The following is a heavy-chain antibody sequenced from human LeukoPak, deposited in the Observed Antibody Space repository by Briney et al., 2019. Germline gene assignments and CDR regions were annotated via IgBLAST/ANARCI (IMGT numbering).Heavy chain of an antibody. V-gene: IGHV3-23*01. CDR2: ISGSGGST. D-gene: IGHD7-27*01. J-gene: IGHJ3*02. CDR3: AKDLSVPGEFDI. Sequence: GGSLRLSCAASGFTFSSYGMSWVRQAPGKGLEWVSAISGSGGSTYYADSVKGRFTISRDNSKNTLYLRMNSLRAEDTAVYYCAKDLSVPGEFDIWGQGTMVTVSS. CDR1: GFTFSSYG.